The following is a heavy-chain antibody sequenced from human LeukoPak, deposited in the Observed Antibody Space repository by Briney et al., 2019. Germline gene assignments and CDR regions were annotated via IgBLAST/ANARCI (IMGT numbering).Heavy chain of an antibody. V-gene: IGHV3-23*01. J-gene: IGHJ4*02. CDR2: INNRGSST. D-gene: IGHD4-17*01. CDR1: GFTFSSYT. Sequence: GGSLRLSCAASGFTFSSYTMSWVHQAPGEGLEWLSAINNRGSSTYYAGSVKDRFTISRDNSENTLYLQMNSLTVDDTAVYFCAKERQTGDYFTSDYWGQGTLVTVSS. CDR3: AKERQTGDYFTSDY.